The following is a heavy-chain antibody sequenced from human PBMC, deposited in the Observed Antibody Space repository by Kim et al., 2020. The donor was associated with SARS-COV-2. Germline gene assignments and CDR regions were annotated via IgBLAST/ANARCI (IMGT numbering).Heavy chain of an antibody. D-gene: IGHD3-3*01. CDR1: GGSISSYY. J-gene: IGHJ4*02. V-gene: IGHV4-59*13. CDR2: IYYSGST. CDR3: AVNDFWSGYYG. Sequence: SETLSLTCTVSGGSISSYYWSWIRQPPGKGLEWIGYIYYSGSTNYNPSLKSRVTISVDTSKNQFSLKLSSVTAADTAVYYCAVNDFWSGYYGWGQGTLVTVSS.